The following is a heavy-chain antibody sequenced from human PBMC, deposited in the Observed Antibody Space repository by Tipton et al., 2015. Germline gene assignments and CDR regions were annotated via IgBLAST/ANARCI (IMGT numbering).Heavy chain of an antibody. CDR2: IYYSGST. J-gene: IGHJ6*02. Sequence: TLSLTCSVSGGSISSSSFYWDWIRQPPGKGLEWIGNIYYSGSTYYNPSLKSRVIISIDTSKNQFSLTLNSVAAADTAVYYCARDLEHGMDVWGHGTTVTVSS. CDR3: ARDLEHGMDV. D-gene: IGHD5-24*01. CDR1: GGSISSSSFY. V-gene: IGHV4-39*07.